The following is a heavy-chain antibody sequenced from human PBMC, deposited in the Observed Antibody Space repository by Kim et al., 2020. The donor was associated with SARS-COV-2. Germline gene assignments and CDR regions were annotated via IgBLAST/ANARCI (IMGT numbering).Heavy chain of an antibody. CDR1: GGSISSSSYY. CDR2: IYYSGST. V-gene: IGHV4-39*01. J-gene: IGHJ4*02. D-gene: IGHD2-21*02. CDR3: ARRSIVVVTAPFDY. Sequence: SETLSLTCTVSGGSISSSSYYWGWIRQPPGKGLEWIGSIYYSGSTYYNPSLKSRVTISVDTSKNQFSLKLSSVTAADTAVYYCARRSIVVVTAPFDYWGQGTLVTVSS.